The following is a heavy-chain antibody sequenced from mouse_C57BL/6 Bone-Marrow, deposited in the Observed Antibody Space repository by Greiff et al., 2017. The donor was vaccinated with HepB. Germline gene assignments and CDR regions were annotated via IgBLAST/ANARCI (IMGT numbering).Heavy chain of an antibody. CDR3: RSGPNYYGSPYAMDY. CDR1: YTFTDYYM. V-gene: IGHV1-83*01. J-gene: IGHJ4*01. CDR2: YPGSGNTY. D-gene: IGHD1-1*01. Sequence: VQLQQSGPELVKPGASVKMSCKASGYTFTDYYMHWVKQKPGKGLEWIGEIYPGSGNTYYNEKFKGKATLTADTSSSTAYMKLSSLTSEDSAVYCCARSGPNYYGSPYAMDYWGQGTSVTVSS.